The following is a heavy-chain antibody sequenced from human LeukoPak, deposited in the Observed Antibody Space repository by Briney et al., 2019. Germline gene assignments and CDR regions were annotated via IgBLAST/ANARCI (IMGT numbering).Heavy chain of an antibody. CDR3: ASASDYGCNSYAFDM. V-gene: IGHV3-30*03. D-gene: IGHD4-23*01. CDR2: ILYDGSNN. Sequence: GGSLRLSCAASGFTFSSYGMRSVSQAPERGMEWEAVILYDGSNNSYAECVQGRSTISTDNSKNTLYLQMNSLRAEDTAVYYCASASDYGCNSYAFDMWGQGTMVTVSS. J-gene: IGHJ3*02. CDR1: GFTFSSYG.